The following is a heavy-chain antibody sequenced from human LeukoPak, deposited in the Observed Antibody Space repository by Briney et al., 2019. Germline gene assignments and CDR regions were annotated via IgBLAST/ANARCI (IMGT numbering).Heavy chain of an antibody. V-gene: IGHV1-18*01. J-gene: IGHJ3*02. Sequence: ASVKVSCKASGYTFTSYGIRWVRQAPGQGLEWMGWISAYNGNTNYAQKLQGRVTMTTDTSTSTAYMELRSLRSDDTAVYYCARGQGGDYGDYGAAFDIWGQGTMVTVSS. CDR3: ARGQGGDYGDYGAAFDI. CDR2: ISAYNGNT. CDR1: GYTFTSYG. D-gene: IGHD4-17*01.